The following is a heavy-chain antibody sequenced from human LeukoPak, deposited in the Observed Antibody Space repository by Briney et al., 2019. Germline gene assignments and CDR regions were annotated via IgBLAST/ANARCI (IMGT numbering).Heavy chain of an antibody. CDR1: GGTFSSYA. CDR3: AKGVYCSGGSCLLPNWFDP. CDR2: IIPIFGTA. Sequence: GSSVKVSCKASGGTFSSYAISWVRQAPGQGLEWMGGIIPIFGTANYAQKFQGRVTITADESTSTAYMELSSLRSEDTAVYYCAKGVYCSGGSCLLPNWFDPWGQGTLVTVSS. V-gene: IGHV1-69*01. D-gene: IGHD2-15*01. J-gene: IGHJ5*02.